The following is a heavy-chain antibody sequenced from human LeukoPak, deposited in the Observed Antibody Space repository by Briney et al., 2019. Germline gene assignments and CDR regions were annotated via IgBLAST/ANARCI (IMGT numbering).Heavy chain of an antibody. Sequence: PGGSLRLSCAASGNYWMHWVRQVPGKGLVWVSHINSDGSWTSYADSVKGRFTISKDNAKNTVYLQMNSLRAEDTAVYYCAKNWEVVSGLGYFDYWGQGTLVTVSS. D-gene: IGHD2-15*01. CDR2: INSDGSWT. CDR3: AKNWEVVSGLGYFDY. J-gene: IGHJ4*02. V-gene: IGHV3-74*01. CDR1: GNYW.